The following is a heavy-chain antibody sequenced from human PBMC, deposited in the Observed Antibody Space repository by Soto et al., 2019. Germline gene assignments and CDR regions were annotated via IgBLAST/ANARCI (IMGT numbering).Heavy chain of an antibody. V-gene: IGHV4-30-4*01. CDR2: IFHSGTT. CDR1: GGSISSGDYF. CDR3: AREPYLPKARNDF. Sequence: QVHLQESGPGLVKPSQTLSLTCSVSGGSISSGDYFWTWIRQSPGKALEWMGYIFHSGTTYDNPSRKCRLIISIDKSTNNVSLGLTSVTAADSPVYFWAREPYLPKARNDFWGQGTLVTVS. J-gene: IGHJ4*02.